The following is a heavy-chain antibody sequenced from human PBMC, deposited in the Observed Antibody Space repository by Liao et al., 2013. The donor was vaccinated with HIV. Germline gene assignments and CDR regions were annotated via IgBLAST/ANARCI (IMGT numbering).Heavy chain of an antibody. CDR1: GGSFTNDAYY. D-gene: IGHD3-16*02. Sequence: QVQLQESGPGLVKPSQTLSLTCTVSGGSFTNDAYYWSWIRQSPGKGLEWIGYFYYTGTTYYNPSLKSRVNMSLNPSKTQFSLRLSYVTAADTAVYYCARALPSKGGIRFFCGRCTPRGPGTRRSPSPQ. J-gene: IGHJ4*02. CDR2: FYYTGTT. V-gene: IGHV4-30-4*01. CDR3: ARALPSKGGIRFFCGRCTP.